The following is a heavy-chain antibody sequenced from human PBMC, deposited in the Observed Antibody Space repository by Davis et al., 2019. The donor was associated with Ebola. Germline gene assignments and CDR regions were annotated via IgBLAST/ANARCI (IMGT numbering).Heavy chain of an antibody. V-gene: IGHV3-74*01. CDR1: GFTFSNYW. D-gene: IGHD6-19*01. J-gene: IGHJ4*02. CDR3: ARDRSGTSGWSPFDY. CDR2: IYSDGSST. Sequence: GESLKISCAASGFTFSNYWMHWVRQAPGEGLVWVSRIYSDGSSTSYADSVKGRFTISRDNAKNTLYLQMNSLRAEDTAVYYCARDRSGTSGWSPFDYWGQGTLVTVSS.